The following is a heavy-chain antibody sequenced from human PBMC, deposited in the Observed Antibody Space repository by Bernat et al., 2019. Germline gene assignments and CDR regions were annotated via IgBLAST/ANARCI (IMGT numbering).Heavy chain of an antibody. V-gene: IGHV4-39*01. D-gene: IGHD1-14*01. CDR1: GGSISSSSYY. J-gene: IGHJ6*02. CDR2: IYYSGST. Sequence: QLQLQESGPGLVKPSETLSLTCTVSGGSISSSSYYWGWIRQPPGKGLEWIGSIYYSGSTYYNPSHKSRVTISVDTSKNQFSLMLSSVTAADTAVYYCARHDTEKYGMDVWGQGTTVTVSS. CDR3: ARHDTEKYGMDV.